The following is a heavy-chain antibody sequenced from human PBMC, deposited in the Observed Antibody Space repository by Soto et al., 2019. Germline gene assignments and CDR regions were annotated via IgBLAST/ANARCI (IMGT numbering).Heavy chain of an antibody. V-gene: IGHV4-4*02. CDR1: GGSIYTDDW. Sequence: QVRLQESGPGLVEPSGTLSLTCAVSGGSIYTDDWWTWVRQTPGKGLEWIVEVHQLVGTNYNPSLRSRVTISIDKSKNQFSLELTSVTAADTAVYYCANWGGLNFPRLYWGPGTLVTVSS. CDR3: ANWGGLNFPRLY. J-gene: IGHJ4*02. CDR2: VHQLVGT. D-gene: IGHD3-16*01.